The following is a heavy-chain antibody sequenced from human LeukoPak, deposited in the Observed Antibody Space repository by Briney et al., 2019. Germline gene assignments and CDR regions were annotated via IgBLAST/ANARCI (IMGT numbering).Heavy chain of an antibody. CDR1: GGSISSSSYY. V-gene: IGHV4-39*01. CDR3: ARQSTLGYCSSTSCYHLDY. CDR2: IYYSGST. D-gene: IGHD2-2*01. J-gene: IGHJ4*02. Sequence: SETLSLTCTVSGGSISSSSYYWGWIRQPPGKGLEWIGSIYYSGSTYYNPSLKSRVTISVDTSKNQFSLKLSSVTAADTAVYYCARQSTLGYCSSTSCYHLDYWGQGTLVTVSS.